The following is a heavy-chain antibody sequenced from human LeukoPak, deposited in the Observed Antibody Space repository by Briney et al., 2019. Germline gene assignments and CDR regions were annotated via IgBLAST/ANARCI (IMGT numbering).Heavy chain of an antibody. D-gene: IGHD3-22*01. CDR2: IYYSGSI. V-gene: IGHV4-59*01. Sequence: SETLSLTCTVSGASISSYYWSWIRQPPGKGLEWIGDIYYSGSIKYNPSLKSRVTMSVDTSKNQSSLKLSSVTAADTAIYYCARESPSGYYNRPIDYWGQGTLVTVSS. CDR3: ARESPSGYYNRPIDY. CDR1: GASISSYY. J-gene: IGHJ4*02.